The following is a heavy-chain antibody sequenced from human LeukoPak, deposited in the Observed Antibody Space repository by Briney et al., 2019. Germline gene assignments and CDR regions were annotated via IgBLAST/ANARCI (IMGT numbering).Heavy chain of an antibody. V-gene: IGHV3-30-3*01. J-gene: IGHJ6*02. D-gene: IGHD3-3*01. CDR1: GFTFSSYA. Sequence: GGSLRLSCAASGFTFSSYAMPWVRQAPGKGLEWVAVISYDGSNKYYADSVKGRFTVSRGNSKNTLYLQMNSLRAEDTAVYYCARDLNVLRFLGRSGYYYYGMDVWGQGTTVTVSS. CDR3: ARDLNVLRFLGRSGYYYYGMDV. CDR2: ISYDGSNK.